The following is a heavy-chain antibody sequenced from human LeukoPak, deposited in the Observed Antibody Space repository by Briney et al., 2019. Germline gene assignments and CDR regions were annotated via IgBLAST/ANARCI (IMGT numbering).Heavy chain of an antibody. D-gene: IGHD3-22*01. CDR1: GFTFSSYW. CDR2: IRHDGSEK. V-gene: IGHV3-7*05. Sequence: GGSLRLSRVASGFTFSSYWMTWVRQAPGKGLEWVANIRHDGSEKYYVDSVKGRFTISRDNSKNTLYLQMNSLRAEDTAVYYCAKRGDLDSSGSLRYFDYWGQGTLVTVSS. CDR3: AKRGDLDSSGSLRYFDY. J-gene: IGHJ4*02.